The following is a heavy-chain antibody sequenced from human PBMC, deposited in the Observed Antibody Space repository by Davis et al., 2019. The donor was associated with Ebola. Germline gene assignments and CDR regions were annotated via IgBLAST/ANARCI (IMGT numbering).Heavy chain of an antibody. J-gene: IGHJ4*02. CDR1: GYTFTSYG. V-gene: IGHV1-46*01. D-gene: IGHD2-15*01. CDR3: ARDLGYCSGGSCLVDY. CDR2: INPSGGST. Sequence: ASVKVSCKASGYTFTSYGISWVRQAPGQGLEWMGIINPSGGSTSYAQKFQGRVTMTRDTSTSTVYMELSSLRSEDTAVYYCARDLGYCSGGSCLVDYWGQGTLVTVSS.